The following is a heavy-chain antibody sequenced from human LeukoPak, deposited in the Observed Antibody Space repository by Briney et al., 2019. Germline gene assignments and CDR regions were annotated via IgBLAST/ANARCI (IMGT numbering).Heavy chain of an antibody. D-gene: IGHD4-11*01. CDR2: INPSGGST. CDR1: GYSFISYY. Sequence: ASVKVSCKASGYSFISYYIHWVRQAPGQGLEWMGVINPSGGSTSYAQKFQGRVTMTRDTSTSTVYMELSSLRSEDTAVYYCASEGTVTGQLNYYFDYWGQGTLVTVSS. J-gene: IGHJ4*02. CDR3: ASEGTVTGQLNYYFDY. V-gene: IGHV1-46*01.